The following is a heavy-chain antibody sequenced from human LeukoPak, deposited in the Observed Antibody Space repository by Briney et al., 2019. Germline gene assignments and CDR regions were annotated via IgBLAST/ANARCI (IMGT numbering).Heavy chain of an antibody. CDR1: GFTFSSYA. D-gene: IGHD1-26*01. Sequence: PGGSLRLSCAASGFTFSSYAMSWVRQAPGKGLEWVSATSGSGGSTYYADSVKGRFTISRDNSKNTLYLQMNSLRAEDTAVYYCAKDGGSYGGYFDYWGQGTLVTVSS. CDR3: AKDGGSYGGYFDY. J-gene: IGHJ4*02. CDR2: TSGSGGST. V-gene: IGHV3-23*01.